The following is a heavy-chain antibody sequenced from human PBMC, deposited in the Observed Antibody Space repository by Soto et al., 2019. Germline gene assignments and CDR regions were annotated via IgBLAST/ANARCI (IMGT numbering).Heavy chain of an antibody. CDR1: DGSLSSRNDY. V-gene: IGHV4-39*01. CDR3: ARFLIGTTISY. CDR2: ISYSGNT. D-gene: IGHD1-7*01. Sequence: SETLSLACTVSDGSLSSRNDYWGWIRQHPGEGLAWIGSISYSGNTYYSPSLKSRVTISFDTSKNQFFLELGSVTAADTAVYYCARFLIGTTISYWGPGALVTVSS. J-gene: IGHJ4*02.